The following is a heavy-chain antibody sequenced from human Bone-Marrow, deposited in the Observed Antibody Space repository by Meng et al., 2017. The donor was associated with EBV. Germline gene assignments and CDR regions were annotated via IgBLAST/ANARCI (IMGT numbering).Heavy chain of an antibody. D-gene: IGHD3-9*01. Sequence: QLPLQGSGPGLVKPWGHLSLTFSVSGASISGSSYLWGWIRQSPGEGLEWIASIYYSGITYYNPSLKSRVSISVDTSNNQFSLRLTSVTAADTAVYYCATVKGGNYFPWFDPWGQGTLVTVSS. CDR3: ATVKGGNYFPWFDP. CDR2: IYYSGIT. CDR1: GASISGSSYL. V-gene: IGHV4-39*07. J-gene: IGHJ5*02.